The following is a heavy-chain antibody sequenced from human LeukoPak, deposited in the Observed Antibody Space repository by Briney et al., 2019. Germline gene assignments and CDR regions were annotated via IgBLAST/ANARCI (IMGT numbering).Heavy chain of an antibody. D-gene: IGHD6-19*01. J-gene: IGHJ4*02. V-gene: IGHV3-23*01. CDR1: GFTFSSCA. Sequence: GGSLRLSCAASGFTFSSCAMSWVRQAPGKGLEWVSAISGSGGSTYYADSVKGRFTISRDNSKNTLYLQMNSLRAEDTAVYYCAKVSIAVAEWELLEIDYWGQGTLVTVSS. CDR3: AKVSIAVAEWELLEIDY. CDR2: ISGSGGST.